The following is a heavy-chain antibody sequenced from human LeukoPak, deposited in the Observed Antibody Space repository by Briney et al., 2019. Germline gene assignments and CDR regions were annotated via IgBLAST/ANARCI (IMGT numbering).Heavy chain of an antibody. J-gene: IGHJ4*02. Sequence: SGGSLRLSCAASGFTFSSYAMSWVRQAPGKGLEWVSAISGSGGSTYYADSVKGRFTISRDNSKNTLYLQMNSLSAEDTAVYYCAKDTGYSSSWYSDYWGQGTLVTVSS. CDR2: ISGSGGST. CDR3: AKDTGYSSSWYSDY. CDR1: GFTFSSYA. V-gene: IGHV3-23*01. D-gene: IGHD6-13*01.